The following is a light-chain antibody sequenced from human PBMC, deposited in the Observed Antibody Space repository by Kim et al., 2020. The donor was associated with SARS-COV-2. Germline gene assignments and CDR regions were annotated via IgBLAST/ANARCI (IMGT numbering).Light chain of an antibody. J-gene: IGLJ1*01. CDR2: GDI. Sequence: RVTISCTRITTNNGAGYAVHWYQQLPGTAPKLLIYGDINRPSGGPDRFSGSKSGTSASLAITGRQTEDEADYYCQSYDNSLSGYVFGTGTKVTVL. CDR3: QSYDNSLSGYV. CDR1: TTNNGAGYA. V-gene: IGLV1-40*01.